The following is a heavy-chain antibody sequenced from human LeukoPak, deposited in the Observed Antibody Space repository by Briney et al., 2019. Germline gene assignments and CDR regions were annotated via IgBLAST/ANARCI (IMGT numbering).Heavy chain of an antibody. J-gene: IGHJ4*02. CDR1: GGSISSSSCY. CDR2: IYDSGST. CDR3: ARQTMTTWGLDY. Sequence: SETLSLTCTVSGGSISSSSCYWGWIRQPPGKGLEWIGSIYDSGSTYYNASLKSRVTISVDTSKNQFSLKLSSVTAADTAVYYCARQTMTTWGLDYWGQGTLVTVSS. D-gene: IGHD4-17*01. V-gene: IGHV4-39*01.